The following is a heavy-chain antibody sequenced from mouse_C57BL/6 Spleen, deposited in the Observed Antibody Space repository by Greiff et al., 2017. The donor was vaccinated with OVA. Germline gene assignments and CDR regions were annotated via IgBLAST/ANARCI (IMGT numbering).Heavy chain of an antibody. Sequence: EVQLQESGGGLVQPGGSLSLSCAASGFTFTDYYMSWVRQPPGKALEWLGFIRNKANGYTTEYSASVKGRFTISRDNSQSILYLQMNALRAEDSATYYCARYTGHFDYWGQGTTLTVSS. CDR2: IRNKANGYTT. D-gene: IGHD4-1*01. V-gene: IGHV7-3*01. CDR3: ARYTGHFDY. CDR1: GFTFTDYY. J-gene: IGHJ2*01.